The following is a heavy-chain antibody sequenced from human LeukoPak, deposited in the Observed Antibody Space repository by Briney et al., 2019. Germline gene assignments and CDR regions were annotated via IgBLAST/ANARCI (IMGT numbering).Heavy chain of an antibody. V-gene: IGHV4-4*09. Sequence: SETLSLTCNVSGGSVSSFYLSWIRQPPGKGLEWIGYIYTSGTTKYDPSLKSRLTMSVDTSNSQFLLKLSSVTAADTAVYYCARRGDFWDGRSWFDPWGQGTLDTVSS. CDR2: IYTSGTT. J-gene: IGHJ5*02. D-gene: IGHD3-3*01. CDR3: ARRGDFWDGRSWFDP. CDR1: GGSVSSFY.